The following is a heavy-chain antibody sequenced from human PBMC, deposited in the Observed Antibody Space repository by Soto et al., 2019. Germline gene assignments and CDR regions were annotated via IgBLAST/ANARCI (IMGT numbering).Heavy chain of an antibody. D-gene: IGHD3-3*01. CDR1: VDTISVYP. V-gene: IGHV1-69*04. J-gene: IGHJ5*02. CDR3: ARDRSAKYYDFWSGPTGNWFDP. CDR2: VIPILGIA. Sequence: ALLKGARKTSVDTISVYPGSWGRKTPGQGLEWMGRVIPILGIANYAQKFQGRVTITADKSTSTAYMELSSLRSEDTAVYYCARDRSAKYYDFWSGPTGNWFDPWGQGTLVTVSS.